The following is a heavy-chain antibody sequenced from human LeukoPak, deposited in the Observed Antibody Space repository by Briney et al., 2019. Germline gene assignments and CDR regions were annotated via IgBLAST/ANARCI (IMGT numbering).Heavy chain of an antibody. D-gene: IGHD2-2*01. J-gene: IGHJ4*02. CDR2: MHPEGNEK. CDR3: AREQPAGSTDY. Sequence: TGGSLRLSCAASGFTFSTYWMTWVRQAPGRGLEWVANMHPEGNEKYHVESVKGRFTISRDNAKNLLFLQMNGLRVEDTAMYFCAREQPAGSTDYWGQGTLVTVSS. V-gene: IGHV3-7*01. CDR1: GFTFSTYW.